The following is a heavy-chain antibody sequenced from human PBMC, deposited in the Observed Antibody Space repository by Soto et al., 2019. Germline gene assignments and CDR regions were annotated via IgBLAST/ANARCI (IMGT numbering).Heavy chain of an antibody. CDR3: ARTTTVAGTPEFDY. J-gene: IGHJ4*02. CDR1: GFTFSSFS. V-gene: IGHV3-30-3*01. CDR2: ISYYRSTK. D-gene: IGHD6-19*01. Sequence: VQLEESGGGVVQPGRSLSLSCAASGFTFSSFSLHWVRQAPGKGLEWLALISYYRSTKYNPDSVKGRFIISRDNSKNTLYLQLNSLRPEDTAVYYCARTTTVAGTPEFDYWGQGTLVTVSS.